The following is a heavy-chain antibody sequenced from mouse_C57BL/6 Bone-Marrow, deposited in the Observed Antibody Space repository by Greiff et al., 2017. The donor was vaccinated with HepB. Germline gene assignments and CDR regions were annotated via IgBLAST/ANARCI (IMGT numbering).Heavy chain of an antibody. J-gene: IGHJ1*03. Sequence: EVQRVESGEGLVKPGGSLKLSCAASGFTFSSYAMSWVRQTPEKRLEWVAYISSGGDYIYYADTVKGRFTISRDNARNTLYLQMSSLKSEDKAMYYCTRVFPPFITTVVATFHWYFDVWGTGTTVTVSS. CDR3: TRVFPPFITTVVATFHWYFDV. D-gene: IGHD1-1*01. CDR1: GFTFSSYA. CDR2: ISSGGDYI. V-gene: IGHV5-9-1*02.